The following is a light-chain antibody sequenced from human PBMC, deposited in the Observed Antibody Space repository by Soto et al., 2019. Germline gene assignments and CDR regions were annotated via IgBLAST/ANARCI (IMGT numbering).Light chain of an antibody. J-gene: IGLJ1*01. CDR3: SSYASNNILYV. V-gene: IGLV2-14*01. CDR2: EVS. CDR1: SSDVGAYDY. Sequence: QSVLTQPASVSGSPVLSITISCTGTSSDVGAYDYVSWYQHPPGKAPKLIIYEVSNRPSGVSNRFSGSKSGNTASLTISGIQAEDEADYYCSSYASNNILYVFGTGTKVTVL.